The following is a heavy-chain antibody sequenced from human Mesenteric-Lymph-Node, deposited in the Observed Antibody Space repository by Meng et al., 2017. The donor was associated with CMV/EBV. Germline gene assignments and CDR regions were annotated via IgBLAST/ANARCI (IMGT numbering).Heavy chain of an antibody. V-gene: IGHV3-33*06. D-gene: IGHD1-26*01. J-gene: IGHJ6*02. Sequence: GGSLRLSCAASGFTFSSYGMHWVRQAPGKGLEWVAVIWYDGNKRYYGDSVKGRFIISRDNSKNMLYLQLNSLRAEDTAVYYCAKEGASSLRDYYYYYGMDVWGQGTTVTVSS. CDR1: GFTFSSYG. CDR2: IWYDGNKR. CDR3: AKEGASSLRDYYYYYGMDV.